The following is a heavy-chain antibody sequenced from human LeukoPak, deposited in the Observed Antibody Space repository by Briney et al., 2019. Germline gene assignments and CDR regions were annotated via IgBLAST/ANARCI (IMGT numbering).Heavy chain of an antibody. V-gene: IGHV1-2*02. CDR3: ARVLEWLAPYDAFDI. CDR2: INPNSGGA. J-gene: IGHJ3*02. D-gene: IGHD3-3*01. CDR1: GYTFTGYY. Sequence: ASVKVSCKASGYTFTGYYMHWVRRAPGQGLQWMGWINPNSGGANYAQNFQGRVTMTRDTSISTAYMEPSRLRSDDTAVYYCARVLEWLAPYDAFDIWGQGTMVTVSS.